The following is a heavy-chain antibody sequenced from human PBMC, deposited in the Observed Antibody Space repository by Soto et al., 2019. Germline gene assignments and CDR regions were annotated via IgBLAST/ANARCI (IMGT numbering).Heavy chain of an antibody. CDR2: IYYSGST. Sequence: QVQLQESGPGLVKPSETLSLTCTVSGGSMSSYYWSWIRQPPGKGLEWIGYIYYSGSTNYNPSLKSRVTMSVDTHKNHFSLKLSSVTAADTAVYYCARRGYGPGFPYYYGMDVWGQGTTVTVSS. J-gene: IGHJ6*02. V-gene: IGHV4-59*01. D-gene: IGHD3-10*01. CDR1: GGSMSSYY. CDR3: ARRGYGPGFPYYYGMDV.